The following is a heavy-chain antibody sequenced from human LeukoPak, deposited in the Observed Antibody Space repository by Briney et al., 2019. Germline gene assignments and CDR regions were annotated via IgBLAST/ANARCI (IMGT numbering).Heavy chain of an antibody. CDR3: ATGEEMATKDAFDI. J-gene: IGHJ3*02. CDR2: VDPEDGET. D-gene: IGHD5-24*01. V-gene: IGHV1-69-2*01. Sequence: ASVKVSCKVSGYTFTDYYMHWVQQAPGKGLEWMGLVDPEDGETIYAEKFQGRVTITADTSTDTAYMELSSLRSEDTAMYYCATGEEMATKDAFDIWGQGTMVTVPS. CDR1: GYTFTDYY.